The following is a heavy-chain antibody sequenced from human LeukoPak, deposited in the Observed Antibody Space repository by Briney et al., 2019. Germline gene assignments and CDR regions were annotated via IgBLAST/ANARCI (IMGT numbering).Heavy chain of an antibody. Sequence: GGSLRLSCAASGFTFDDYGMSWVRQVPGKGLEWVSGINWNGSGAGYADSVKGRFTISRDNAKNSLYLQMNSLRAEDTAVYYCATDGGTKIKFISDDGSYWGQGERVTVSS. CDR3: ATDGGTKIKFISDDGSY. D-gene: IGHD3-10*01. V-gene: IGHV3-20*04. CDR2: INWNGSGA. CDR1: GFTFDDYG. J-gene: IGHJ4*02.